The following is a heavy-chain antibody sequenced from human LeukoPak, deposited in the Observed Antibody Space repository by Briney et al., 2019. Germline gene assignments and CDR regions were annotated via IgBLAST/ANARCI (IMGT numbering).Heavy chain of an antibody. J-gene: IGHJ4*02. Sequence: GASVKVSCKPSGYTFTNNDINWVRQATGQGLEWMGWVSPDSGDTGYAPNFRGRVTMTTDTSINTAYMELTSLTSEDTAIYYCTRGRAAGDWGQGTLVTVSS. CDR1: GYTFTNND. CDR3: TRGRAAGD. D-gene: IGHD6-19*01. CDR2: VSPDSGDT. V-gene: IGHV1-8*01.